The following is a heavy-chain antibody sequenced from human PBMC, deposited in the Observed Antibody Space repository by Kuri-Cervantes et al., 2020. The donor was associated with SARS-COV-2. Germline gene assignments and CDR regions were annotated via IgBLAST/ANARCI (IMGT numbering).Heavy chain of an antibody. Sequence: GESLKISCAASGFTFSSYSMNWVRQAPGKGLEWVSSISSSSSYIYYADSVKGRFTISGDNAKNSLYLQMNSLRAEDTAVYYCARGITMIVVVTPFDYWGQGTLVTVSS. CDR3: ARGITMIVVVTPFDY. J-gene: IGHJ4*02. V-gene: IGHV3-21*01. CDR2: ISSSSSYI. D-gene: IGHD3-22*01. CDR1: GFTFSSYS.